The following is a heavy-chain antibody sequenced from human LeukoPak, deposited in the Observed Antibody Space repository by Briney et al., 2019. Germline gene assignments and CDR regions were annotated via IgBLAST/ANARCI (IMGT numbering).Heavy chain of an antibody. CDR1: GGSISSYY. D-gene: IGHD3-22*01. CDR3: ARGYDSSGYLYY. CDR2: IYYSGST. J-gene: IGHJ4*02. V-gene: IGHV4-59*01. Sequence: SETLSLTCSVSGGSISSYYWSWIRQPPGKGREWIGYIYYSGSTNYNPSLRSRVTISVDTSKNQFSLKLSSVTAADTAVYYCARGYDSSGYLYYWGQGTLVTLSS.